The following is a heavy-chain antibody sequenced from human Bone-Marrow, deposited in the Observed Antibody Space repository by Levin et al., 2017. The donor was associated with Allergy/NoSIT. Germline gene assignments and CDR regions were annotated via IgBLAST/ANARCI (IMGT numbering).Heavy chain of an antibody. CDR3: ARDLWSVDYCGSGSHDIGWFDP. V-gene: IGHV1-2*02. J-gene: IGHJ5*02. CDR1: GYTFTGYY. D-gene: IGHD3-10*01. Sequence: ASVKVSCKASGYTFTGYYMHWVRQAPGQGLEWMGWINPNSGGTNYAQKFQGRVTMTTDTSISTAYMELSRLRSDDTAVYYCARDLWSVDYCGSGSHDIGWFDPWGQGTLVTVSS. CDR2: INPNSGGT.